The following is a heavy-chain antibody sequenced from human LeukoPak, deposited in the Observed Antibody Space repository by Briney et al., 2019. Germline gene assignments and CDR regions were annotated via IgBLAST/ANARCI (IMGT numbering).Heavy chain of an antibody. D-gene: IGHD6-19*01. V-gene: IGHV4-31*03. CDR3: ARRGVYSSGWYYFDY. CDR1: GGSISSGDYH. Sequence: PSETLSLTCTVSGGSISSGDYHWSWIRQHPGEGLEWIGYIYYSGSTYYNPSLRSRATISVDTSKNQFSLKLSSVTAADTAVYYCARRGVYSSGWYYFDYWGQGTLVTVSS. J-gene: IGHJ4*02. CDR2: IYYSGST.